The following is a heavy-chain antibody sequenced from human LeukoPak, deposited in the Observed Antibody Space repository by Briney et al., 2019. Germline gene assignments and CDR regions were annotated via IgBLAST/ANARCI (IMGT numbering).Heavy chain of an antibody. CDR3: ARDWYSGTYYAGDY. CDR1: GFTFRSYA. J-gene: IGHJ4*02. CDR2: ISYDGSNK. V-gene: IGHV3-30-3*01. Sequence: GGSLRLSCAASGFTFRSYAIHWVRQAPGKGLEWVAVISYDGSNKYYADSVKGRFTISRDNSKSTLYLQMNSLRAEDTAVYYCARDWYSGTYYAGDYWGQGTLVTVSS. D-gene: IGHD1-26*01.